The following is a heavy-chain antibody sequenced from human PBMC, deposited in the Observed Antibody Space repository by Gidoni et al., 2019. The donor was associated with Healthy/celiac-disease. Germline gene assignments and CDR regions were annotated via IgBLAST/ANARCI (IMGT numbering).Heavy chain of an antibody. CDR2: IIPIFGTS. J-gene: IGHJ4*02. Sequence: QVQLVQSGAEVKKPESSVQVSCKSSGGPFSSYAISWVRQAPGQGFEWMVGIIPIFGTSNYAQKFQVRVTMTADESTSTAYMELSSLRSEDTAVYYCARGSDSSGYSVWGYWGQGPLVTVSS. D-gene: IGHD3-22*01. CDR3: ARGSDSSGYSVWGY. CDR1: GGPFSSYA. V-gene: IGHV1-69*01.